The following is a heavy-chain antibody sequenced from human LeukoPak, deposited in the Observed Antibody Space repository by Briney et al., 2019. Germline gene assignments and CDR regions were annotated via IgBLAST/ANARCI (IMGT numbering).Heavy chain of an antibody. D-gene: IGHD6-19*01. V-gene: IGHV3-33*01. CDR3: ARDPSFSKWLVHPGSDY. J-gene: IGHJ4*02. CDR2: IWYDGSNK. Sequence: QPGGSLRLSCAASGFTFSSYGMHWVRQAPGMGLEWVAVIWYDGSNKYYADSVKGRFTISRDNSKNTLYLQMNSLRAEDTAVYYCARDPSFSKWLVHPGSDYWGQGTLVTVSS. CDR1: GFTFSSYG.